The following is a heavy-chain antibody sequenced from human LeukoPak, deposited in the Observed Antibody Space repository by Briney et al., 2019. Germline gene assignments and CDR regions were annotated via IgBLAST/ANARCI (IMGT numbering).Heavy chain of an antibody. D-gene: IGHD3-9*01. CDR3: PRTDYDILTGLFDP. V-gene: IGHV4-59*01. J-gene: IGHJ5*02. CDR2: IYYSGST. Sequence: KASETLSLTCTVSGGSISSYYWRWLRQPPGKGLEWIGYIYYSGSTNYNPSLKRRVTISEETSKKKFSLKLSSVTAADTAVYYCPRTDYDILTGLFDPWGQGTLVTVSS. CDR1: GGSISSYY.